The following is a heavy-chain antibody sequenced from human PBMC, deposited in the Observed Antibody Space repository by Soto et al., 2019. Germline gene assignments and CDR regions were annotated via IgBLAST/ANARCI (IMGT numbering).Heavy chain of an antibody. CDR1: EFTFSSYW. CDR3: ARATLSSGWFDY. J-gene: IGHJ4*02. CDR2: INSDESST. D-gene: IGHD6-19*01. Sequence: EVQLVESGGGLVQPGGSLRPSCAASEFTFSSYWMHWVRQAPGKGLVWVSRINSDESSTNYADSVKGRFTISRDNAKNTLYLQMDSLRAEDTAVYYCARATLSSGWFDYWGQGTLVTVSS. V-gene: IGHV3-74*01.